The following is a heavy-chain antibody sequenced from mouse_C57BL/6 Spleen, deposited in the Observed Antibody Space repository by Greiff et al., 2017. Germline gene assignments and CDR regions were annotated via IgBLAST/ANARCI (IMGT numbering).Heavy chain of an antibody. CDR2: IWSGGST. CDR1: GFSLTSYG. V-gene: IGHV2-2*01. Sequence: QVLLKESGPGLVQPSQSLSITCTVSGFSLTSYGVHWVRQSPGKGLEWLGVIWSGGSTDYNAAFISRLSISKDNSKSQVFFKMNSLQADDTAIYYCASNYGFAYWGQGTLVTVSA. D-gene: IGHD1-1*01. J-gene: IGHJ3*01. CDR3: ASNYGFAY.